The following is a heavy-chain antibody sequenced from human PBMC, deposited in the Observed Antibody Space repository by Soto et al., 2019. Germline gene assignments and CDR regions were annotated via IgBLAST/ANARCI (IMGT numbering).Heavy chain of an antibody. CDR1: GFTFSSYG. J-gene: IGHJ6*02. CDR2: IWYDGSNK. Sequence: GGSLRLSCAASGFTFSSYGMHWVRQAPGKGLGWVAVIWYDGSNKYYADSVKGRFTISRDNSKNTLYLQMNSLRAEDTAVYYCASSELDGVDDCSSTSCLVIFSYGMDVWGQGTTVTVSS. V-gene: IGHV3-33*01. D-gene: IGHD2-2*01. CDR3: ASSELDGVDDCSSTSCLVIFSYGMDV.